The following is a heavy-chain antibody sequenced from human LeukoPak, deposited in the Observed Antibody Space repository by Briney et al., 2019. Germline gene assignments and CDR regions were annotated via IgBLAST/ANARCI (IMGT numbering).Heavy chain of an antibody. V-gene: IGHV3-23*01. D-gene: IGHD2-21*01. J-gene: IGHJ4*02. CDR2: INGSGGST. Sequence: GGSLRLSCAASGFTFSSYGMSWVRQAPGKGLEWVSDINGSGGSTYYADSVKGRFTISRDNSKNTLFLQMNRLRPEDAAVYYCAKAPVTTCRGAYCYPFDYWGQGTLVTVSS. CDR3: AKAPVTTCRGAYCYPFDY. CDR1: GFTFSSYG.